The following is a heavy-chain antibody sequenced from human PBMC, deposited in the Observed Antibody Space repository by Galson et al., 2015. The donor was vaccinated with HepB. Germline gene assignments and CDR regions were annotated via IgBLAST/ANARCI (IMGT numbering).Heavy chain of an antibody. J-gene: IGHJ6*02. CDR3: ARGTDYSNYWGMDV. CDR1: GFTFSSYG. CDR2: IWYDGSNK. V-gene: IGHV3-33*01. Sequence: SLRLSCAASGFTFSSYGTHWARQAPGKGLEWVAVIWYDGSNKYYADSVKGRFTISRDNSKNTLYLQMNSLRAEDTAVYYCARGTDYSNYWGMDVWGQGTTVTVSS. D-gene: IGHD4-11*01.